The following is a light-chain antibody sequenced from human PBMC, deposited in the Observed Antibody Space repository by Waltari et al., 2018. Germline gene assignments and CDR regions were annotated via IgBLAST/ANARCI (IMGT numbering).Light chain of an antibody. CDR2: DVS. V-gene: IGLV2-14*01. Sequence: QSALTQPASVSGSPGQSITISCTGTSSDVGTYNSVPWYQQHPGKAPKLMIYDVSNRPSGVSNRFSGSKSGNTASLTISGLQAEDEADYYCCSYTSSSLYVFGTGTKVTVL. CDR3: CSYTSSSLYV. CDR1: SSDVGTYNS. J-gene: IGLJ1*01.